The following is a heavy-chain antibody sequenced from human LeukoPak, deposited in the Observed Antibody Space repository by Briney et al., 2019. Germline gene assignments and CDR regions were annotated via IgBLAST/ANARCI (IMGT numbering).Heavy chain of an antibody. CDR2: IIPIFGTA. Sequence: SVRVSCKASGGTFSSYAICWVRQAPGQGLEWMGGIIPIFGTANSAQKFQGRVTITTDESTSTAYMELSSLRSEDTAVYYCSRDGNNYYGSGSYRTFDIWGQGTMVTVSS. V-gene: IGHV1-69*05. CDR1: GGTFSSYA. J-gene: IGHJ3*02. CDR3: SRDGNNYYGSGSYRTFDI. D-gene: IGHD3-10*01.